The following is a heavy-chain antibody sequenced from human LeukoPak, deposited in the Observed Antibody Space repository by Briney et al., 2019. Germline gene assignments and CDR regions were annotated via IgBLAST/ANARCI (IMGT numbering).Heavy chain of an antibody. D-gene: IGHD2-2*01. Sequence: ASVKVSCKASGGTFSSYAINWVRQATGQGLEWMGWMNPNSGNTGYAQKFQGRVTMTRNTSISTAYMELSSLRSEDTAVYYCAREIADCSSTSCYRGSWFDPWGQGTLVTVSS. CDR1: GGTFSSYA. CDR2: MNPNSGNT. V-gene: IGHV1-8*02. CDR3: AREIADCSSTSCYRGSWFDP. J-gene: IGHJ5*02.